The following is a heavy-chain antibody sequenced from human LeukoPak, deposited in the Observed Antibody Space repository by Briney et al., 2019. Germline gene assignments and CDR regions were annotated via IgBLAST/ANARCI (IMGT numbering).Heavy chain of an antibody. J-gene: IGHJ6*03. Sequence: SETLSLTCTVSGGSMSTYYWSWIRQPAGKGLEWIGRIYTSGNTNYNPSLKSRVIMSVDTSKNQFSLKLSSVTAADTAVYYCARDDLARLGEFYMDVWGKGTTVTIS. D-gene: IGHD3-16*01. CDR3: ARDDLARLGEFYMDV. V-gene: IGHV4-4*07. CDR1: GGSMSTYY. CDR2: IYTSGNT.